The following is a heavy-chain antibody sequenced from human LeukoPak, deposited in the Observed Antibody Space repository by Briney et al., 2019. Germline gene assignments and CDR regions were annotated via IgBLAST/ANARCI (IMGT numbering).Heavy chain of an antibody. V-gene: IGHV3-64*04. D-gene: IGHD6-13*01. CDR1: GFTFSNFV. CDR3: VRGTTYSSTKADF. J-gene: IGHJ4*02. CDR2: ISTDGSQ. Sequence: GGSLRLSCSTSGFTFSNFVMQWVRQTPGKGLEYVSVISTDGSQYYPDSVKGRLTISRDNANNMMYLQMDSLRAEDSATYYCVRGTTYSSTKADFWGQGTLVTVSS.